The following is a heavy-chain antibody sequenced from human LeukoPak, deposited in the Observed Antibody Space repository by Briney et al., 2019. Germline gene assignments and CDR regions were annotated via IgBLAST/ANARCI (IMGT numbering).Heavy chain of an antibody. CDR2: IYFSGST. CDR1: GGSISTYY. Sequence: PSETLSLTCTVSGGSISTYYWSWIRQPPGKGLEWIGYIYFSGSTNYNPSLKSRVTISVDTSKNQFSLKLSSVTAADTAVYYCARNHGSSVYCYYGMDVWGQGTTVTVSS. CDR3: ARNHGSSVYCYYGMDV. J-gene: IGHJ6*02. D-gene: IGHD3-10*01. V-gene: IGHV4-59*01.